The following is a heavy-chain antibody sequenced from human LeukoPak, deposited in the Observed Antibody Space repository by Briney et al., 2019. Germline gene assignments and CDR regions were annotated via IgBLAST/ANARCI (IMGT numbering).Heavy chain of an antibody. D-gene: IGHD1-26*01. CDR3: ANVELHDAFDI. CDR1: GFTFDDYA. J-gene: IGHJ3*02. Sequence: GGSLRLSCAASGFTFDDYAMHWVRQAPGKGLEWVSGISWNSGSIGYADSVKGRFAISRDNAKNSLYLQMNSLRAEDTAVYYCANVELHDAFDIWGQGTMVTVSS. V-gene: IGHV3-9*01. CDR2: ISWNSGSI.